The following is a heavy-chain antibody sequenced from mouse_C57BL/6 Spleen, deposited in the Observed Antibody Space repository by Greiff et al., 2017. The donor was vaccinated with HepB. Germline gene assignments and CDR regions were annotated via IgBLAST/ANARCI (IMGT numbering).Heavy chain of an antibody. V-gene: IGHV5-17*01. CDR3: ARVANWYFDV. CDR1: GFTFSDYG. Sequence: EVKLVESGGGLVKPGGSLKLSCAASGFTFSDYGMHWVRQAPEKGLEWVAYISSGSSTIYYADTVKGRFTISRDNAKNTLFLQMTSLRSEDTATYYCARVANWYFDVWGTGTTVTVSS. CDR2: ISSGSSTI. J-gene: IGHJ1*03. D-gene: IGHD1-2*01.